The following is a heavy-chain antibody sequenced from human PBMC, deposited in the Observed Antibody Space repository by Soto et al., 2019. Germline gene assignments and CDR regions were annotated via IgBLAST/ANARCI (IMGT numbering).Heavy chain of an antibody. Sequence: PGVSLKISCKGSGYSFAGYWITWVRQKPGKGLEWMGRIDPSDSQTYYSPSFRGHVTISVTKSITTVFLQWSSLRASDTAMYYCARQIYDSDTGPNFQYYFESWGQGTPVTVSS. CDR1: GYSFAGYW. V-gene: IGHV5-10-1*01. D-gene: IGHD3-22*01. J-gene: IGHJ4*02. CDR2: IDPSDSQT. CDR3: ARQIYDSDTGPNFQYYFES.